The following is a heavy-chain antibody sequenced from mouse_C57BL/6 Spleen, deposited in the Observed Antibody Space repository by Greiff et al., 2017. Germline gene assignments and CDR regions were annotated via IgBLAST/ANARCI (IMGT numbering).Heavy chain of an antibody. CDR3: TKGGYYLFAD. D-gene: IGHD2-3*01. J-gene: IGHJ3*01. CDR1: GYTFTDYE. V-gene: IGHV1-15*01. CDR2: IDPETGGT. Sequence: QVQLQQSGAELVRPGASVTLSCKASGYTFTDYEMHWVKQTPVHGLEWIGAIDPETGGTAYNQKFKGKAILTADKSSSTAYMELRSLTSEDSAVYDCTKGGYYLFADWGEGTLVTVYA.